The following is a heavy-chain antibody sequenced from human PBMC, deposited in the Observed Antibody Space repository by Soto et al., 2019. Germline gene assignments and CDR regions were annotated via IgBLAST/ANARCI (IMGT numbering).Heavy chain of an antibody. CDR3: ARDARPYYDFWSGYPSKGNWFDP. V-gene: IGHV3-48*02. D-gene: IGHD3-3*01. CDR2: ISSSSSTI. CDR1: GFTFSSYS. J-gene: IGHJ5*02. Sequence: PGGSLRLSCAASGFTFSSYSMNWVRQAPGKGLEWVSYISSSSSTIYYADSVKGRFTISRDNAKNSLYLQMNSLRDEDTAVYYCARDARPYYDFWSGYPSKGNWFDPWGQGTLVTVSS.